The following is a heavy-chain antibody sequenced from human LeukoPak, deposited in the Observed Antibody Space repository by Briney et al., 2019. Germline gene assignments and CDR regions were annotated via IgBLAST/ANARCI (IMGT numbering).Heavy chain of an antibody. V-gene: IGHV3-30-3*01. CDR1: GFTFSSYA. Sequence: GGSLRLSCAASGFTFSSYAMHWVRQAPGKGLEGVAVISYDGSNKYYADSVKGRFTISRDNSKNTLYLQMNSLRAEDTAVYYCARALAYGHSVYFDYWGQGTLVTVSS. J-gene: IGHJ4*02. CDR2: ISYDGSNK. D-gene: IGHD3-10*01. CDR3: ARALAYGHSVYFDY.